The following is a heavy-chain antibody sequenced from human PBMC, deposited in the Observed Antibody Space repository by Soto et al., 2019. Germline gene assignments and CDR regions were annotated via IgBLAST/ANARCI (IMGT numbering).Heavy chain of an antibody. V-gene: IGHV4-59*01. CDR1: GWSISGYY. CDR2: IYYSGST. J-gene: IGHJ4*02. Sequence: SETVSLTCTVAGWSISGYYWSWIRQTPGKGLEWIGYIYYSGSTNYNPSLKSRVTISVDTSKNQFSLKLSSVTAADTAVYYCASGYCGGDCHTLYYFDYWGQGTLVTVSS. D-gene: IGHD2-21*02. CDR3: ASGYCGGDCHTLYYFDY.